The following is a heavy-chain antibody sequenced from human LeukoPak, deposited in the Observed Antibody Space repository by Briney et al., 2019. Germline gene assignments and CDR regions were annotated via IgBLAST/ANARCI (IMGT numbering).Heavy chain of an antibody. V-gene: IGHV5-51*01. CDR3: ARHTTVISYYYMDV. CDR1: GYSFTSYW. J-gene: IGHJ6*03. CDR2: IYPGDSDT. Sequence: KGGESLKISCKGSGYSFTSYWIGWVRQMPGKGLEWMGIIYPGDSDTRYSPSFQGQVTISADRSISTAYLQWSSLKASDTATYYCARHTTVISYYYMDVWGKGTTVTVSS. D-gene: IGHD4-17*01.